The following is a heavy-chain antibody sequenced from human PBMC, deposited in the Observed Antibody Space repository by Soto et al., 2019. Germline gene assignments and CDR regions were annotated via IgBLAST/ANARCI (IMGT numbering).Heavy chain of an antibody. J-gene: IGHJ4*02. V-gene: IGHV3-23*01. CDR2: ISDTGTST. Sequence: EVQLLESGGGLVQPGGSLRLSCAATGFPFDTYGMSWVRQAPGKGLEWVSSISDTGTSTYYADAVKGRFTISRDNRVKTLYMRRNRLRADDTEIYFCAKRVAYSSSSPNFDYWGQGTLVIVSS. CDR3: AKRVAYSSSSPNFDY. CDR1: GFPFDTYG. D-gene: IGHD6-6*01.